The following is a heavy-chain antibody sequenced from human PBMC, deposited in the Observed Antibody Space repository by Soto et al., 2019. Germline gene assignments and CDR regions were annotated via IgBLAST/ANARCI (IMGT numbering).Heavy chain of an antibody. J-gene: IGHJ4*02. CDR2: ISGSGGSS. D-gene: IGHD2-8*01. CDR1: GFTCSNYA. Sequence: EIQLLDSGGDLIQPGGSLRLSCAASGFTCSNYAMSWVRQAPGKGLEWVSAISGSGGSSYYEDSVRGRFTISSDNSKNILYLQLNSLRADDTAVYFCSTEDGIQLWVNGLFDSWCQVTLVTVAS. V-gene: IGHV3-23*01. CDR3: STEDGIQLWVNGLFDS.